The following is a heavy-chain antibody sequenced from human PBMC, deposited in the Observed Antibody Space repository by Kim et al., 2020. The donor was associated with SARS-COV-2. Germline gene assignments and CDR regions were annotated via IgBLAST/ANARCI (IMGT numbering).Heavy chain of an antibody. D-gene: IGHD5-18*01. CDR3: AYLDTAMVYFDY. V-gene: IGHV2-5*01. Sequence: RYSPSLKSRLTITKDTSKNQVVLTMTNMDPVDTATYYCAYLDTAMVYFDYWGQGTLVTVSS. J-gene: IGHJ4*02.